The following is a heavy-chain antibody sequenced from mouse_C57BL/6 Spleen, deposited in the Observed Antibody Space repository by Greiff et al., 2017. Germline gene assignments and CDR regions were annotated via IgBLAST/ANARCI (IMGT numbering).Heavy chain of an antibody. V-gene: IGHV1-64*01. D-gene: IGHD2-2*01. CDR2: IHPNSGST. Sequence: QVQLQQPGAELVKPGASVKLSCKASGYTFTSYWMHWVKQRPGQGLEWIGMIHPNSGSTNYNEKFKSKATLTVDKSSSSASMQISSLTSEDSAVYYGARDAGKIYGYDEVCGTYWGQGTLVTVSA. CDR3: ARDAGKIYGYDEVCGTY. CDR1: GYTFTSYW. J-gene: IGHJ3*01.